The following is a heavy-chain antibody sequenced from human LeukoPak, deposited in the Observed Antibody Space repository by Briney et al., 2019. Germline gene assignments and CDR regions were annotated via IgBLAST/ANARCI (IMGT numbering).Heavy chain of an antibody. CDR1: GYSFTSYW. J-gene: IGHJ6*02. D-gene: IGHD3-22*01. CDR3: ARLSYYDSSGYYKDYYYYYGMDV. CDR2: IYPGDSDT. Sequence: GESLKISCKGSGYSFTSYWIGWVRQMPGKGLEWMGIIYPGDSDTRYSPSFQGQVTISADKSISTAYLQWSSLKASDTATYYCARLSYYDSSGYYKDYYYYYGMDVWGQGTTVTVSS. V-gene: IGHV5-51*01.